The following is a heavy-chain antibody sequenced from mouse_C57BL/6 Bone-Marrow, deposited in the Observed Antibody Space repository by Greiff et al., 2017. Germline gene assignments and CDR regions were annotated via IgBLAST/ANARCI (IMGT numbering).Heavy chain of an antibody. J-gene: IGHJ2*01. CDR1: GYTFTSYG. V-gene: IGHV1-81*01. CDR2: IYPRSGNT. Sequence: QVHVKQSGAELARPGASVKLSCKASGYTFTSYGISWVKQRTGQGLEWIGEIYPRSGNTYYNEKFKGKATLTADKSSSTAYMELRSLTSEDSAVYFCARGPYYFDYWGQGTTLTVSS. CDR3: ARGPYYFDY.